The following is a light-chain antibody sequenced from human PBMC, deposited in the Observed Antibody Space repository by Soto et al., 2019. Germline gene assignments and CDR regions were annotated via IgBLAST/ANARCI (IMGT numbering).Light chain of an antibody. Sequence: PGERATLSCRASQSVSSYLAWYQQKPGQAPRLLIYDASNRATGIPARFSGSGSGADFTLTISRLEPEDVAVYYCQQYEAVVTFGQGTKVDIK. J-gene: IGKJ1*01. CDR2: DAS. V-gene: IGKV3-11*01. CDR3: QQYEAVVT. CDR1: QSVSSY.